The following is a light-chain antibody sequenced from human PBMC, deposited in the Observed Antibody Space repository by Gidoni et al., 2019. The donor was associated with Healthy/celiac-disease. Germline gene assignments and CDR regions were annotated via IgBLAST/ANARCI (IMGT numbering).Light chain of an antibody. Sequence: DIQMTQSPSTLPASVGDRVTITCLASQSISSWLDWYQQKPGKAPKLLIYKASSLESGVPSRFSGSGYGTEFTLTISSLQPDDFATYYCQQYNSYWTFGQXTKVEIK. CDR1: QSISSW. CDR3: QQYNSYWT. V-gene: IGKV1-5*03. CDR2: KAS. J-gene: IGKJ1*01.